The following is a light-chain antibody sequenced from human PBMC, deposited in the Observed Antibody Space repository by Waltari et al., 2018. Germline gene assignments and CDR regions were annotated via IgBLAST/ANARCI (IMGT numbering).Light chain of an antibody. J-gene: IGLJ2*01. CDR1: SSDVGTYNL. CDR3: CSFAGSGPHVV. Sequence: QSALTQPASVSGSPGQSITISCTGTSSDVGTYNLVSWYHHNPGKAPKLMIYESTKRPSGWYNRIAGSKSGITDSLTISGLQAEDEADYYCCSFAGSGPHVVFGGGTKLTVL. CDR2: EST. V-gene: IGLV2-23*01.